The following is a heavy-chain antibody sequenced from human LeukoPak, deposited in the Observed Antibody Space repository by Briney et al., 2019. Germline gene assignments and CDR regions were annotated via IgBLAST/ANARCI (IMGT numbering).Heavy chain of an antibody. CDR1: GFTFSDYY. D-gene: IGHD3-22*01. CDR3: ARDPRSDYYDSSGCGEFDY. Sequence: GGSLRLSCAASGFTFSDYYMSWIRQAPGKGLEWVSYISSSGSTIYYADSVKGRFTISRDNAKNSLYLQMNSLRAEDTAVYYCARDPRSDYYDSSGCGEFDYWGQGTLVTVSS. CDR2: ISSSGSTI. J-gene: IGHJ4*02. V-gene: IGHV3-11*01.